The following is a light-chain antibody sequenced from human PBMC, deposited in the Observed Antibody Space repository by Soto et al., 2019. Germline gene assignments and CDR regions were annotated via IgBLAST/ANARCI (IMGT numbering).Light chain of an antibody. CDR1: QTISGT. V-gene: IGKV3-15*01. CDR3: QQYNNWPPIA. CDR2: GAS. J-gene: IGKJ5*01. Sequence: EIVMTQSQATLSVSPGGRATLSCRASQTISGTLAWYQQKPGQAPRLLIHGASTRAPGFPARFSGSGSGTDFTLTISSLQSEDFAVYYCQQYNNWPPIAFGQGTRPEIK.